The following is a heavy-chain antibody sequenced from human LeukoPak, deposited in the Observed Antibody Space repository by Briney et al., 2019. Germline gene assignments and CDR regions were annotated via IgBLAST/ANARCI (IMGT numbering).Heavy chain of an antibody. Sequence: PSQTLSLTCTVSGGSISSGRFYWTWIRQPAGKGLEWIGRISTSGSTNYNPSLKSRVTISIDTSKNQFSLQLNSVTPEGTAVYYCASGVIYDFWSGYPFQHWGQGTLVTVSS. V-gene: IGHV4-61*02. D-gene: IGHD3-3*01. J-gene: IGHJ1*01. CDR2: ISTSGST. CDR1: GGSISSGRFY. CDR3: ASGVIYDFWSGYPFQH.